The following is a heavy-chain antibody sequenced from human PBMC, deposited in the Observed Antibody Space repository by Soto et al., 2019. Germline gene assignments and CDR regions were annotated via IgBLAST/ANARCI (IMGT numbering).Heavy chain of an antibody. Sequence: QVQLVQSGAEVKKPGSSVKVSCKASGGTFSSYAVSWVRQAPGQGLEWMGGIIPIFGTANYAQKFQGRVTITADESTSTAYMELSSLRSEDTAVYYCARDPNDYGDYVTNDAFDIWGQGTMVTVSS. CDR3: ARDPNDYGDYVTNDAFDI. D-gene: IGHD4-17*01. V-gene: IGHV1-69*12. CDR1: GGTFSSYA. J-gene: IGHJ3*02. CDR2: IIPIFGTA.